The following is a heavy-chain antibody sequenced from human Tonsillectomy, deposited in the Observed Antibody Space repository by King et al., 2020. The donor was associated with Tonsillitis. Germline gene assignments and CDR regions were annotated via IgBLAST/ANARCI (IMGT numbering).Heavy chain of an antibody. D-gene: IGHD5-18*01. J-gene: IGHJ4*02. V-gene: IGHV1-69*01. CDR3: ARDLVAMVMDY. CDR2: ISPIFGTT. Sequence: QLVQSGAEVKKPGSSVKVSCKASGGTFNSYAINWVRQAPGQGLDWMGGISPIFGTTNYAQKFQGRVTITADQSTSTAYMELSSLISEDTAVYYCARDLVAMVMDYWGQGTLVTVSS. CDR1: GGTFNSYA.